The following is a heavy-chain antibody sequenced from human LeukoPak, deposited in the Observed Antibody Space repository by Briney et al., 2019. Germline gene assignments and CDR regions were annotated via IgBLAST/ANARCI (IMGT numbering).Heavy chain of an antibody. D-gene: IGHD3-22*01. CDR3: ARAAITMIADY. CDR1: GFTFSSYS. J-gene: IGHJ4*02. CDR2: ISSSSSTI. V-gene: IGHV3-48*01. Sequence: PGGSLRLSCAASGFTFSSYSMNWVRQAPGKGLEWVSYISSSSSTIYYADSVKGRFTISRDNAKNSLYLQMNSLRAEDTAVYYCARAAITMIADYWGQGTLVTVSS.